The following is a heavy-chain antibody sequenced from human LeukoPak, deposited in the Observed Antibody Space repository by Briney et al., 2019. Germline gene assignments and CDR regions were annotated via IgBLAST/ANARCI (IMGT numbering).Heavy chain of an antibody. Sequence: GGSLRLSCAASGFTFSTYSMSWVRQAPGKGLQWVSSIGSTSSYIYYADSVKGRFTISRDNAKNSLYLQMNSLRAEDTAVYYCARYRIAVTDPFDYWGQGTLVTVSS. CDR3: ARYRIAVTDPFDY. D-gene: IGHD6-19*01. V-gene: IGHV3-21*01. CDR2: IGSTSSYI. J-gene: IGHJ4*02. CDR1: GFTFSTYS.